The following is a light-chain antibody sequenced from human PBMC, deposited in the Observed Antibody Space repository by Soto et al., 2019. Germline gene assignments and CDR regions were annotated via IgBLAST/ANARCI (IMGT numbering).Light chain of an antibody. CDR3: HQYAASPLT. CDR1: QSVGRNF. V-gene: IGKV3-20*01. CDR2: GAS. Sequence: EIVLTQSPGTLSLSPGESTTLSCRASQSVGRNFLAWYQQKPGRAPRLLIHGASYRATGIPDRFSGSGSETDFTLTISRLEPEEFAVYDCHQYAASPLTFGGGTKVEIK. J-gene: IGKJ4*01.